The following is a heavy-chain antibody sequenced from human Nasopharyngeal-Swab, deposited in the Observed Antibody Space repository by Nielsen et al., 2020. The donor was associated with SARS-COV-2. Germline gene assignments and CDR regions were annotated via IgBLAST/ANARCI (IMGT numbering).Heavy chain of an antibody. CDR3: TRCGGGCYSGRDY. Sequence: GESLKISCAASGFTFSDSAIHWVRQASGKGLEWVGRVRSKGNNYATAYSASAKGRFIIFRDDPTNTAYLQMNSLKTEDTAMYYCTRCGGGCYSGRDYWGQGTLVTVSS. CDR2: VRSKGNNYAT. D-gene: IGHD2-15*01. CDR1: GFTFSDSA. J-gene: IGHJ4*02. V-gene: IGHV3-73*01.